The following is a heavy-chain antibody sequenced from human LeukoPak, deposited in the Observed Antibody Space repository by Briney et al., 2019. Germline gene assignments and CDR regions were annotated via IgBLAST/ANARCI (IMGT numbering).Heavy chain of an antibody. CDR1: GGSLSSGSYY. J-gene: IGHJ4*02. Sequence: PSETLSLTCTVSGGSLSSGSYYWSWIRQPAGKGLEWIGRIYISGSTNYNPSLKSRVTISVDTSKNQFSLKLSSVTAADTAVYYCARGNLLVVPAATELCFDYWGQGTLVTVSS. CDR2: IYISGST. D-gene: IGHD2-2*01. CDR3: ARGNLLVVPAATELCFDY. V-gene: IGHV4-61*02.